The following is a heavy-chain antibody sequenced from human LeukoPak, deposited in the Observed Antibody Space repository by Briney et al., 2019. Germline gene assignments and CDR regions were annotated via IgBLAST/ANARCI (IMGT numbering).Heavy chain of an antibody. CDR2: IYYSGST. CDR1: GGSISSGGYY. Sequence: SQTLSLTCTVSGGSISSGGYYWSWIRQHPGKGLEWIGYIYYSGSTYYNPSLKSRVTISVDTPKNQFSLKLSSVTAADTAVYYCARAYYYDSSGYRYYFDYWGQGTLVTVSS. V-gene: IGHV4-31*03. D-gene: IGHD3-22*01. J-gene: IGHJ4*02. CDR3: ARAYYYDSSGYRYYFDY.